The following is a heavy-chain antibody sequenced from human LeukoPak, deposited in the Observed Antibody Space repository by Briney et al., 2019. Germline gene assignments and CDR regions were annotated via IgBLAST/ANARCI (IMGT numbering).Heavy chain of an antibody. CDR3: AKDLDYDSSGYYPGWFDP. CDR2: IWYDGSNK. V-gene: IGHV3-33*06. D-gene: IGHD3-22*01. CDR1: GFTFSSYG. Sequence: GRSLRLSCAASGFTFSSYGMHWVRQAPGKGLEWVAVIWYDGSNKYYADSVKGRFTISRDNSKNTLYLQMNSLRAEDTAVYYCAKDLDYDSSGYYPGWFDPWGQGTLVTVSS. J-gene: IGHJ5*02.